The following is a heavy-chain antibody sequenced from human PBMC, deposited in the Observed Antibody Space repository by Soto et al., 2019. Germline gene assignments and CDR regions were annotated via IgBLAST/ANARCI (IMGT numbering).Heavy chain of an antibody. CDR2: IAYDGNTH. Sequence: QVQLVESGGGVVQPGTSLRLSCAASGFTLSSYSIHWVRQAPGKGLDWVAVIAYDGNTHFYGASVKGRFIVSRDNSRNNLYLQLNNLQAEHTAVYYCAKVSRPARISTPDCDYWGQGTLVTVSS. V-gene: IGHV3-30-3*01. J-gene: IGHJ4*02. D-gene: IGHD2-2*01. CDR1: GFTLSSYS. CDR3: AKVSRPARISTPDCDY.